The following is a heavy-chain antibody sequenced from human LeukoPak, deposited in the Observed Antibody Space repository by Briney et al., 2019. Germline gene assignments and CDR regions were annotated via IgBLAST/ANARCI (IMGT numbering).Heavy chain of an antibody. Sequence: GGSLRLSCAASGFTFSSYSMNWVRQAPGKGLEWVSSISSSTRYIYYADSVKGRFTISRDNAKNSLYLQMNSLRAEDTAVYYCARDLIAVTGTLGYWGQGTLVTVSS. V-gene: IGHV3-21*01. CDR1: GFTFSSYS. D-gene: IGHD6-19*01. J-gene: IGHJ4*02. CDR3: ARDLIAVTGTLGY. CDR2: ISSSTRYI.